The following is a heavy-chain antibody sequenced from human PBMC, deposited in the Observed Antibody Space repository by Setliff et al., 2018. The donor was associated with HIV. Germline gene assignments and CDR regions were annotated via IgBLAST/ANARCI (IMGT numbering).Heavy chain of an antibody. CDR2: VDPKNGKT. Sequence: ASVKVSCKASGYTFTDYYMHWVQQAPGKGLEWMGRVDPKNGKTLYAENLRGRITITADTSTDTTYLELDRLTYDDTAIYYCARGGYYTSGTWFDPWGQGTLVTVSS. V-gene: IGHV1-69-2*01. D-gene: IGHD3-10*01. CDR1: GYTFTDYY. J-gene: IGHJ5*02. CDR3: ARGGYYTSGTWFDP.